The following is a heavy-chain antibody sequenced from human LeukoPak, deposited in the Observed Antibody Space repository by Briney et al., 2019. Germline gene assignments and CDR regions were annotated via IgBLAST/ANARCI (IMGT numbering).Heavy chain of an antibody. V-gene: IGHV3-43*01. CDR2: ISWEGQTT. CDR3: TRDTDYGSATNYFDS. CDR1: GFTFDDYA. Sequence: GGSLRLSFAASGFTFDDYAMHLVRQAPGKGLEWVALISWEGQTTYYADSVRGRFTISRDNSKNSLYLQMNSLRTEDTAFYYCTRDTDYGSATNYFDSWGQGTLVSVSS. D-gene: IGHD3-10*01. J-gene: IGHJ4*02.